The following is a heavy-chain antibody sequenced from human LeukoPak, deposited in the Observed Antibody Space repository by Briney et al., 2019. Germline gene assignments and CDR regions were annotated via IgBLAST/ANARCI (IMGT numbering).Heavy chain of an antibody. D-gene: IGHD1-1*01. CDR3: ARNEA. Sequence: GGSLRLSCAASGFTVGNNYMSWVRQAPGKGLEWVSVIYSGDNTYYVESVKGRFTISRDNSKNTLFLQMNRLRAEDTAVYYCARNEAWGQGTLVTVSS. CDR1: GFTVGNNY. J-gene: IGHJ5*02. V-gene: IGHV3-66*02. CDR2: IYSGDNT.